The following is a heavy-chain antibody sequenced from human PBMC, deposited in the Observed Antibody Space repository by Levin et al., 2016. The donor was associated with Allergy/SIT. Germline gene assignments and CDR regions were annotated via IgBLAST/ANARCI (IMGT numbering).Heavy chain of an antibody. CDR3: ARNGFYSIDY. CDR1: GDSISAHDW. Sequence: SETLSLTCSVSGDSISAHDWWSWVRQAPGEGLQWIGEIHHNGNTNYNPSLKSRVTISVDNSKNQFSLKLTSVTAADTAVYYCARNGFYSIDYWGQGILVTVSS. CDR2: IHHNGNT. D-gene: IGHD3-22*01. J-gene: IGHJ4*02. V-gene: IGHV4-4*02.